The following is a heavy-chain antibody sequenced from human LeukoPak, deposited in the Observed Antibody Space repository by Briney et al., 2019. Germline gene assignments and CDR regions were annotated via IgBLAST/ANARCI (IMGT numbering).Heavy chain of an antibody. V-gene: IGHV5-51*01. J-gene: IGHJ4*02. CDR3: ARGGGGCSSTSCYKGSHYYFDY. CDR1: GYSFNSYW. CDR2: IYPGDSDT. Sequence: GESLKISCEGSGYSFNSYWIGWVRQMPGKGLEWMGIIYPGDSDTRYSPSFQGQVTISADKSISTAYLQWSSLKASDTAMYYCARGGGGCSSTSCYKGSHYYFDYWGREPWSPSPQ. D-gene: IGHD2-2*02.